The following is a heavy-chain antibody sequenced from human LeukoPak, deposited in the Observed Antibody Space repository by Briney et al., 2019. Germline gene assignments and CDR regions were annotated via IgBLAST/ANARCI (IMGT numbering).Heavy chain of an antibody. V-gene: IGHV4-59*08. CDR3: ARHAVYAGSGWAFDY. D-gene: IGHD6-19*01. J-gene: IGHJ4*02. Sequence: SETLSLTCTVSGDSISPYYWSWIRQPPGKGLEWIGYIYYTGSGSTSNNPSLKSRVTTSVDTSKNQFSLNLKSVTAADTAVYFCARHAVYAGSGWAFDYWGQGTLVTVFS. CDR2: IYYTGSGST. CDR1: GDSISPYY.